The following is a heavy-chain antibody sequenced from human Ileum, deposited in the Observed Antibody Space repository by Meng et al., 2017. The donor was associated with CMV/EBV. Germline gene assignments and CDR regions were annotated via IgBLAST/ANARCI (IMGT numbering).Heavy chain of an antibody. J-gene: IGHJ4*02. V-gene: IGHV3-48*03. Sequence: GESLKISCAGSGFSFSNYEMTWVRQAPGKGLEWLGHISNSGSTIYYADSVKGRFTISRDNTKNSLYMQMNSLRIDDTALYYCARAVDYYFDYWGQGTLVTVSS. D-gene: IGHD3/OR15-3a*01. CDR3: ARAVDYYFDY. CDR2: ISNSGSTI. CDR1: GFSFSNYE.